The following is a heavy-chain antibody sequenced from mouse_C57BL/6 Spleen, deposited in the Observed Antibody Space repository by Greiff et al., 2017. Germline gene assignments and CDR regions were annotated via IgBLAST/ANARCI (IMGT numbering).Heavy chain of an antibody. CDR2: IYPGDGDT. J-gene: IGHJ4*01. Sequence: QVHVKQSGPELVKPGASVKISCKASGYAFSSSWLNWVKQRPGKGLEWIGRIYPGDGDTNYTGKFKGKATLTADKSSSTAYMQLSSLTSEDSAVXFCARSYYGSSFYAMDYWGQGTSVTVSS. D-gene: IGHD1-1*01. CDR1: GYAFSSSW. CDR3: ARSYYGSSFYAMDY. V-gene: IGHV1-82*01.